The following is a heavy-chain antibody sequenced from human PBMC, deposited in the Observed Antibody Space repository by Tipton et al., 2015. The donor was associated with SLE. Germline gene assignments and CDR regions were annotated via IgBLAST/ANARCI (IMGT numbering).Heavy chain of an antibody. D-gene: IGHD6-19*01. CDR3: AISYRESSGSDY. CDR2: IHYSGST. J-gene: IGHJ4*02. V-gene: IGHV4-59*01. Sequence: TLSLTCTVSGGSMSFYYWSWIRQPPGKGLEWIGNIHYSGSTDYNPSLKSRVTISIDRSKNQFSLKLSSVTAADTAVYYCAISYRESSGSDYWGQGTLVTVSS. CDR1: GGSMSFYY.